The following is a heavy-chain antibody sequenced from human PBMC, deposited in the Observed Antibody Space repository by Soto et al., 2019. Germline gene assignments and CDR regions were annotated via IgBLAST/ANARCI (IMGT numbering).Heavy chain of an antibody. V-gene: IGHV4-34*01. J-gene: IGHJ6*02. Sequence: SETLSLTCAVYGGSFSGYYWSWIRQPPGKGLEWIGEINHSGSTNYNPSLKSRVTISVDTSKNQFSLKLSSVTAADTAVYYCASKFRAPYYHGSGKRDVWGQGTTVTVS. CDR1: GGSFSGYY. CDR3: ASKFRAPYYHGSGKRDV. CDR2: INHSGST. D-gene: IGHD3-10*01.